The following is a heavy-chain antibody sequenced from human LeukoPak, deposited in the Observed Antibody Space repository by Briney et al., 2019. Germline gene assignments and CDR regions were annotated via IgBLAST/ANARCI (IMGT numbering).Heavy chain of an antibody. J-gene: IGHJ5*02. CDR3: ARGVSPKFGYSYGYWFDP. CDR1: GGTFSSYA. CDR2: IIPILGIA. V-gene: IGHV1-69*04. Sequence: SVKVSCKASGGTFSSYAISWVRQAPGQGLEWMGRIIPILGIANYAQKFQGRVTITADKSTSTAYMELSSLRSEDTAVYYCARGVSPKFGYSYGYWFDPWGQGTLVTVSS. D-gene: IGHD5-18*01.